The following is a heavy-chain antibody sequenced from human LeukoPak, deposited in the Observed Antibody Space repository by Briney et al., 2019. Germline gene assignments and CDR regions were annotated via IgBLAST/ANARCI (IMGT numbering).Heavy chain of an antibody. J-gene: IGHJ4*02. CDR3: ARDRDYSSSWSGNFDY. CDR1: GYTFTSYY. CDR2: INPSGGST. D-gene: IGHD6-13*01. V-gene: IGHV1-46*01. Sequence: GASVKVSCKASGYTFTSYYMHWVRQAPRQGLEWMGIINPSGGSTSYAQKFQGRVTMTRDTSTSTVYMELSSLRSEDTAVYYCARDRDYSSSWSGNFDYWGQGTLVTVSS.